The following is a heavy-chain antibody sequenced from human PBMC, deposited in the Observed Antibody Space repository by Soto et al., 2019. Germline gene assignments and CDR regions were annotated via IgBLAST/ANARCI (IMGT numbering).Heavy chain of an antibody. CDR3: ARDLGSGYDPGDY. V-gene: IGHV1-69*12. CDR2: IIPTIGTT. Sequence: QVQLVQSGAEVKKPGSSVKVSCKASGDTFTIFAISWVRQAPGQGLEWMGGIIPTIGTTNYAQRFQGRTTITGDESTGTAYMELSSLKSEDTAVYYCARDLGSGYDPGDYWGQGTLVTVS. D-gene: IGHD5-12*01. J-gene: IGHJ4*02. CDR1: GDTFTIFA.